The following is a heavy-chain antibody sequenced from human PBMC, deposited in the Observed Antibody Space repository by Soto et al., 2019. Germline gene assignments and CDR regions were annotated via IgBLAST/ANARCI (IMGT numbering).Heavy chain of an antibody. V-gene: IGHV3-23*01. Sequence: GGSLRLSCAASGFTFSRCAMSWVRQAPGKGLEWVSAISGSGGSTYYADTVKGRFTISRDNSKKTLYLQMNSLRIEDTAVYYCTTDSYSSITIIRFDYWGHGTLVTVSS. CDR2: ISGSGGST. CDR1: GFTFSRCA. D-gene: IGHD2-2*01. J-gene: IGHJ4*01. CDR3: TTDSYSSITIIRFDY.